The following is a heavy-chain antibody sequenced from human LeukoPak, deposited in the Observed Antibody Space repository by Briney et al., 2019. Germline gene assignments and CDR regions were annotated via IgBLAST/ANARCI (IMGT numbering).Heavy chain of an antibody. J-gene: IGHJ4*02. D-gene: IGHD2-15*01. CDR1: GYTFTDYY. CDR3: ARDSRVAGDY. CDR2: INPKSGDT. Sequence: ASVKVSCKASGYTFTDYYMHWVRQAPGQGLEWMGRINPKSGDTGFAQKFRGRVTMTRDTSVTTAYMELGRLTSDDTAIYYCARDSRVAGDYWGQGTLVTVSS. V-gene: IGHV1-2*06.